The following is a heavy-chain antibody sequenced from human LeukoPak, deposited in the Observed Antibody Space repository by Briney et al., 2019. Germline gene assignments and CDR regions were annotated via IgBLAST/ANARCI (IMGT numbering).Heavy chain of an antibody. CDR3: ARDRIAARRFDY. V-gene: IGHV1-2*02. J-gene: IGHJ4*02. D-gene: IGHD6-6*01. CDR2: INPNSGGT. CDR1: GYTFTGYY. Sequence: ASVKVSCKASGYTFTGYYMHWVRQAPGQGLEWMEWINPNSGGTNYAQKFQGRVTMTRDTSISTAYMELSRLRSDDTAVYYCARDRIAARRFDYWGQGTLVTVSS.